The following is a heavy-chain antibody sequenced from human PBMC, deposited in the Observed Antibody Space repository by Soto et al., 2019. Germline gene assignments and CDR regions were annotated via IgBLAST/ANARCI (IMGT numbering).Heavy chain of an antibody. V-gene: IGHV4-39*01. CDR2: IYYSGST. J-gene: IGHJ4*02. CDR1: GGSISSSSYY. D-gene: IGHD3-22*01. CDR3: ARLVDYYDSSGYKYYFDY. Sequence: QLQLQESGPGLVKPSETLSLTCTVSGGSISSSSYYWGWIRQPPGKGLEWIGSIYYSGSTYYNPSLKSRGTISVDTAKNQFSLKLSSVTAADTAVYYCARLVDYYDSSGYKYYFDYWGQGTLVTVSS.